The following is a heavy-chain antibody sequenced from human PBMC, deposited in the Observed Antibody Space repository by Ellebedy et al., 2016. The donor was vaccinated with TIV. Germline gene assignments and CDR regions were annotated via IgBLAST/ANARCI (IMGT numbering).Heavy chain of an antibody. Sequence: GGSLRLSXAASGFTFSSYSMNWVRQAPGKGLEWVSYISSSSSTIYYADSVKGRFTISRDNAKNSLYLQMSSLRAEDTAVYYCLRPTAYFSYYYYGMDVWGQGTTVTVSS. CDR1: GFTFSSYS. CDR2: ISSSSSTI. V-gene: IGHV3-48*01. CDR3: LRPTAYFSYYYYGMDV. J-gene: IGHJ6*02. D-gene: IGHD5-18*01.